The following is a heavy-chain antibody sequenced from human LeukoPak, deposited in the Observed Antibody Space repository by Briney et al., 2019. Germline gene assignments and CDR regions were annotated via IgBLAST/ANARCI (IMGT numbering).Heavy chain of an antibody. D-gene: IGHD1-26*01. CDR2: IYYSGST. CDR1: GGSISSYY. Sequence: KPSETLSLTCTVSGGSISSYYWSWIRQPPGKGLEWIGYIYYSGSTNYNPSLKSRVTISVDTSKNQFSLKLSSVTAADTAVYYCARYSGSYVRWFDPWGQGTLVTVSS. J-gene: IGHJ5*02. V-gene: IGHV4-59*01. CDR3: ARYSGSYVRWFDP.